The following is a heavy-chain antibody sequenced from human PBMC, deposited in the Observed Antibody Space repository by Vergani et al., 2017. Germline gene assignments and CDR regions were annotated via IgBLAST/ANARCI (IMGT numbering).Heavy chain of an antibody. CDR2: IYYSGST. V-gene: IGHV4-31*03. D-gene: IGHD2-2*01. Sequence: QVQLQESGPGLVKPSQTLSLTCTVSGGSISSGGYYWSWIRQHPGKGLEWIGYIYYSGSTYYNPSLKSRVTISVDTSKNQFSLKLSSVTAADTAVYYCARQLGYCSSTSRYGSGPHPDYYYGMDVWGQGTTVTVSS. J-gene: IGHJ6*02. CDR1: GGSISSGGYY. CDR3: ARQLGYCSSTSRYGSGPHPDYYYGMDV.